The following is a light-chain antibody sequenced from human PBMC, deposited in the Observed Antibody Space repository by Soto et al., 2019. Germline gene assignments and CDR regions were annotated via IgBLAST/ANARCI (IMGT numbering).Light chain of an antibody. CDR1: KSPAHSVGNTN. J-gene: IGKJ1*01. Sequence: VLPQPPPSPPVTLGQPASISCTSSKSPAHSVGNTNLNWLHKRPGQPPRLLIKKTPNRFSGVTDRFRGSGAGTDFTLKISKVEAEDVGVYYCVEATLLPHAFGQGTKVEIK. V-gene: IGKV2-24*01. CDR2: KTP. CDR3: VEATLLPHA.